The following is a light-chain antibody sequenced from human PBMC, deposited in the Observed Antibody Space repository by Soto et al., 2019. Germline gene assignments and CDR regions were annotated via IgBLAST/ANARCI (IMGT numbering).Light chain of an antibody. J-gene: IGKJ2*01. CDR2: KAS. CDR3: QQYNSFSRT. V-gene: IGKV1-5*03. Sequence: DIQMTQSPSTLSASVGDRVAITCRASQSISTWLAWYQQKPGKAPKLLIFKASTLESGVPSRFRGSGSGTEFTLTISSLQPDDFATYYCQQYNSFSRTFGQGTTLEIK. CDR1: QSISTW.